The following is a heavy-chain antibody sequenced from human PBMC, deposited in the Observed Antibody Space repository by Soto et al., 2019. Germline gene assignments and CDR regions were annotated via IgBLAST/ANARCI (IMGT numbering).Heavy chain of an antibody. CDR2: INPRGGDT. CDR3: ARASPSSSRLGWLDP. CDR1: GYTFINYY. V-gene: IGHV1-46*01. D-gene: IGHD6-6*01. J-gene: IGHJ5*02. Sequence: QVQVVQSGAEGKKPGASVKVTCKASGYTFINYYMHWVRQAPGQGLEWMGRINPRGGDTRYAEKFQGRVTMTSDTSTSTVDMELSSLRSEDTAVYYCARASPSSSRLGWLDPWGQGTQVTVSS.